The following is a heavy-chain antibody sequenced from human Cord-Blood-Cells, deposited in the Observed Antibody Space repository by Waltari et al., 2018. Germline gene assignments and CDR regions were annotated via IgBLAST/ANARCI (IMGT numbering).Heavy chain of an antibody. V-gene: IGHV4-4*07. D-gene: IGHD6-13*01. J-gene: IGHJ2*01. CDR2: MYTSGSR. Sequence: QVQLQEAGPGLVKPSETLSLTCPVPGGSISSYYRCWIRQPAGKGLEWIGRMYTSGSRNYRPALSCRGPMPVEPSPNQSSLTLSCATAADTAVYYCAGDGSWYWYFDIWGRGTLVTVSS. CDR3: AGDGSWYWYFDI. CDR1: GGSISSYY.